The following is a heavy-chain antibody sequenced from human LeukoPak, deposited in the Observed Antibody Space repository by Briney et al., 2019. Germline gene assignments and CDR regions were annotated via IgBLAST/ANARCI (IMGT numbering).Heavy chain of an antibody. CDR2: IYYSGST. CDR1: GGSISPYY. J-gene: IGHJ6*03. CDR3: ARAFYPGYYSYMAV. D-gene: IGHD3-3*02. V-gene: IGHV4-59*01. Sequence: PSETLSLTCTVSGGSISPYYWSWIREPPGKGLEWIGYIYYSGSTNYNPSLKSRVTISVDTSKNQFSLKLSSVTAADTAVYYCARAFYPGYYSYMAVWGKGTTVTISS.